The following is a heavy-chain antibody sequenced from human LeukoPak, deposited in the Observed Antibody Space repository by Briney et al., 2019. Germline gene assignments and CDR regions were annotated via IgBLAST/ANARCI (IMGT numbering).Heavy chain of an antibody. CDR2: IYYSGST. CDR1: GGSISSSSYY. J-gene: IGHJ3*02. Sequence: PLETLSLTCTVSGGSISSSSYYWGWIRQPPGKGLEWIGSIYYSGSTYYNPSLKSRVSISVDTSKNQFSLKLSSVTAADTAVYYCARGMDTGYAFDIWGQGTMVTVSS. D-gene: IGHD5-18*01. V-gene: IGHV4-39*01. CDR3: ARGMDTGYAFDI.